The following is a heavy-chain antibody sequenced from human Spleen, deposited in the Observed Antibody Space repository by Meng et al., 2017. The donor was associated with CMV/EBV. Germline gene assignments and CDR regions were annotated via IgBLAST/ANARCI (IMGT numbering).Heavy chain of an antibody. CDR1: GFTFDDYA. V-gene: IGHV3-9*01. CDR3: AKDLSGSYPPHDAFDI. D-gene: IGHD1-26*01. CDR2: ISWNSGSI. Sequence: SLKISCAASGFTFDDYAMHWVRQAPGKGLEWVSGISWNSGSIGYADSVKGRFTISRDNAKNSLYLQMNSLRAEDTALYSCAKDLSGSYPPHDAFDIWGQGTMVTVSS. J-gene: IGHJ3*02.